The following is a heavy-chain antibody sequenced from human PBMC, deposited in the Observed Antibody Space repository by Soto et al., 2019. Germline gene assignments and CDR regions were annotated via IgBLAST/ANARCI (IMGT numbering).Heavy chain of an antibody. D-gene: IGHD2-2*02. CDR2: ISGSGGST. Sequence: PGGSLRLSCAASGFTFSSYAMSWVRQAPGKGLEWVSAISGSGGSTYYADSVKGRFTISRDNSKNTLYLQMNSLRAEDTAVYYCAREGGYCSSTSCYRLDSLPANWFDPWGQGTLVTVSS. V-gene: IGHV3-23*01. CDR3: AREGGYCSSTSCYRLDSLPANWFDP. J-gene: IGHJ5*02. CDR1: GFTFSSYA.